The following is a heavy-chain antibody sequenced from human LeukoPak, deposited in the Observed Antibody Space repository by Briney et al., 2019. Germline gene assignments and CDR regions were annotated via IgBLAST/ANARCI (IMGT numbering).Heavy chain of an antibody. J-gene: IGHJ5*02. CDR1: GGTFSSYA. V-gene: IGHV1-69*05. D-gene: IGHD5-12*01. CDR2: IIPIFGTA. CDR3: ARDLRGYSGYALDWFDP. Sequence: SVKVSCKASGGTFSSYAISWVRQAPGQGVEWMGRIIPIFGTANYAQKFQGRVTITTDESTSTAYMELSSLRSEDTAVYYCARDLRGYSGYALDWFDPWGQGTLVTVSS.